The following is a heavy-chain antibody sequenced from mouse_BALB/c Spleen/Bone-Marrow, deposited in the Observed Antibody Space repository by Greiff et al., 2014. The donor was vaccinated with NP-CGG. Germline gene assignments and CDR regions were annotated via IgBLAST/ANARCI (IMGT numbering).Heavy chain of an antibody. Sequence: EVMLVESRPELVKPGTSVKISCKTSGYTFTEYTIHWVKQSHGKSLEWIGGINPNNGVTAYNQKFRGKATLTVDKSSSTAYMELRSLTSEDSAVYYCARRQLGPAWFAYWGQGTLVTVSA. CDR1: GYTFTEYT. CDR3: ARRQLGPAWFAY. V-gene: IGHV1-18*01. D-gene: IGHD3-2*01. CDR2: INPNNGVT. J-gene: IGHJ3*01.